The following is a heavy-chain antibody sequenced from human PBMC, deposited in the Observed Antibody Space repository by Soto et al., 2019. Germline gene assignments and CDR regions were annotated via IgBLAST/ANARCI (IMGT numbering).Heavy chain of an antibody. J-gene: IGHJ4*02. Sequence: PGGSLRLSCAASGFTFSSYSMNWVRQAPGKGLEWVSSISSSSSYIYYADSVKGRFTISRDNAKNSLYLQMNSLRAEDTAVYYCARDLSIAARLFDYWGQGTLVTVSS. CDR3: ARDLSIAARLFDY. CDR2: ISSSSSYI. V-gene: IGHV3-21*01. CDR1: GFTFSSYS. D-gene: IGHD6-6*01.